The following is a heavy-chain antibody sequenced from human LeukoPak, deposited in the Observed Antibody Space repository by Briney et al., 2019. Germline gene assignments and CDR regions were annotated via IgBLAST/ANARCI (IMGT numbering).Heavy chain of an antibody. D-gene: IGHD1-26*01. J-gene: IGHJ3*02. V-gene: IGHV3-23*01. CDR1: GYTFTTYG. CDR3: ATQWDGGAGAFDT. CDR2: LDNNGDNT. Sequence: GGSLRLSCVGSGYTFTTYGMSWVRQAPGKGLEWVSGLDNNGDNTYYADSVKGRFTISRDNSKNTLYLQMNSLRAEDAAMYYCATQWDGGAGAFDTWGQGTMVTVSS.